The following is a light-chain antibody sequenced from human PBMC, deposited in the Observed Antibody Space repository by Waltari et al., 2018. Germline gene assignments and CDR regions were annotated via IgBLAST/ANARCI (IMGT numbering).Light chain of an antibody. Sequence: QSVLTQPPSVSGTPGQPVTISCTGSSSNIGAGYEVHWYQQLPGTAPKLLVSGDDNRPSGVPDRFSGSKSGSSASLAITGLQAEDEADYYCQSYDSSLSGVFGGGTKLTVL. J-gene: IGLJ2*01. V-gene: IGLV1-40*01. CDR2: GDD. CDR1: SSNIGAGYE. CDR3: QSYDSSLSGV.